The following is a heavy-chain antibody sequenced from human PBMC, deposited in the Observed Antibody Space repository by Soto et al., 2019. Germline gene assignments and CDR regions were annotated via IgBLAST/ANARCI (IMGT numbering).Heavy chain of an antibody. CDR2: IIPILGIA. V-gene: IGHV1-69*02. CDR1: GGTFSSYT. J-gene: IGHJ4*02. Sequence: QVQLVQSGAEVKKPGSSVKVSCKASGGTFSSYTISWVRQAPGQGLEWIGRIIPILGIANYAQKFQGRVTITADKSTSTAYMELSSLRSEDTAVYYCAIQGYSSSWYGYWGQGTLVTVSS. CDR3: AIQGYSSSWYGY. D-gene: IGHD6-13*01.